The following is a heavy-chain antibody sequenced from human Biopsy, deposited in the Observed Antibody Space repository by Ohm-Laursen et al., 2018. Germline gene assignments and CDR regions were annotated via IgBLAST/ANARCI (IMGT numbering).Heavy chain of an antibody. CDR2: IYDRGSTA. V-gene: IGHV4-61*01. Sequence: SETLSLTCTVSGDSVSSGSFYWTWIRQPPGQGLEYIGYIYDRGSTANYNPSLESRVTMSVGMPKNQFSLKPSSVTAADTAIYYCARGMRSSGWPYFDSWGQGTLVTVSS. D-gene: IGHD6-19*01. CDR3: ARGMRSSGWPYFDS. J-gene: IGHJ4*02. CDR1: GDSVSSGSFY.